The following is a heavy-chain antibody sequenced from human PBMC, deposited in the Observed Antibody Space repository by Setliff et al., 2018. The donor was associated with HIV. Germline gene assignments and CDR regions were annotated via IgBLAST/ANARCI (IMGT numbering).Heavy chain of an antibody. CDR2: IKRDGSEK. J-gene: IGHJ2*01. Sequence: PGESLKISCAASGFTFNSYWMSWVRQAPGKGLEWVANIKRDGSEKDYADSVKGRFTISRDNAENSVHLQMDSLRAEDTAVYYCARDRDRQFNWYLDLWGRGTLVTSPQ. V-gene: IGHV3-7*01. CDR3: ARDRDRQFNWYLDL. CDR1: GFTFNSYW.